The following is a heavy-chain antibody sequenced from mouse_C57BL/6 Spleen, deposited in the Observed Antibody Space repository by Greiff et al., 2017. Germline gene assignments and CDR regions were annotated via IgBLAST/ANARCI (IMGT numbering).Heavy chain of an antibody. J-gene: IGHJ4*01. CDR1: GYTFTSYW. V-gene: IGHV1-59*01. CDR2: IDPSDSYT. Sequence: GYTFTSYWMHWVKQRPGQGLEWIGVIDPSDSYTNYNQKFKGKATLTVDTSSSTAYMQLSSLTSEDSAVYYCAKERGNWDDYAMDYWGQGTSVTVSS. CDR3: AKERGNWDDYAMDY. D-gene: IGHD4-1*01.